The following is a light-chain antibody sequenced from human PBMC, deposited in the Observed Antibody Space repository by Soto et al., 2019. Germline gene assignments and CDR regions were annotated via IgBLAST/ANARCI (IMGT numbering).Light chain of an antibody. CDR1: SGHSSYI. Sequence: QPVLAQSSSTSASLGSSVKLTCTLSSGHSSYIIAWHQQQPGKAPRYLMNLEGSGAYNKGSGVPDRFSGSSSGADRYLTISNLQFEDEADYYCETWDTNTRVFGGGTKLTVL. J-gene: IGLJ2*01. CDR2: LEGSGAY. CDR3: ETWDTNTRV. V-gene: IGLV4-60*02.